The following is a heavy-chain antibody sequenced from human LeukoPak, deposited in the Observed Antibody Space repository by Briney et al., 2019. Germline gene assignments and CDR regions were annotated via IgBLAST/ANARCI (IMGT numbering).Heavy chain of an antibody. D-gene: IGHD6-19*01. Sequence: KVSCKASGYTFTSYYMHWVRQMPGKGLEWMGIIYPGDSDTRYSPSFQGQVTISADKSLTTAYLQWSSLKASDTAMYYCARRIAVAGTDYFDYWGQGTLVTVSS. J-gene: IGHJ4*02. CDR3: ARRIAVAGTDYFDY. CDR2: IYPGDSDT. V-gene: IGHV5-51*01. CDR1: GYTFTSYY.